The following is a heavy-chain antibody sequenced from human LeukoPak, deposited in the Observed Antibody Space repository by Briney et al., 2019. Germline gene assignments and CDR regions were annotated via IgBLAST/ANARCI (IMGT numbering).Heavy chain of an antibody. CDR3: ARLGYTGTRFQFDP. Sequence: PSETLSLTCNVSGGSISGSPYYWGWIRQPPGKGLEWIGSIYYTGSTNYNPSLKSRVTMSVDTSKNQFSLKVTSVTAADTAVYYCARLGYTGTRFQFDPWGQGTLVTVSS. V-gene: IGHV4-39*01. J-gene: IGHJ5*02. D-gene: IGHD5-12*01. CDR1: GGSISGSPYY. CDR2: IYYTGST.